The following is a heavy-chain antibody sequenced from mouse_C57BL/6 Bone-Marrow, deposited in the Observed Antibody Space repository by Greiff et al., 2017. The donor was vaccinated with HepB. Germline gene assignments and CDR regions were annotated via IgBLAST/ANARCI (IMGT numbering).Heavy chain of an antibody. V-gene: IGHV14-4*01. CDR1: GFNIKDDY. J-gene: IGHJ2*01. CDR3: TFYGNYPYFDY. CDR2: IDPENGDT. D-gene: IGHD2-1*01. Sequence: VQLQQSGAELVRPGASVKLSCTASGFNIKDDYMHWVKQRPEQGLEWIGWIDPENGDTEYASKFQGKATITADTSSNTAYLKLSSLTSEDTAVYYCTFYGNYPYFDYWGQGTTLTVSS.